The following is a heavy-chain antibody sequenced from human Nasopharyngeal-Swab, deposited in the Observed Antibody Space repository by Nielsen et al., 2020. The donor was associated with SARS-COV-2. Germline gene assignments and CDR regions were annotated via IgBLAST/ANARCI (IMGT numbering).Heavy chain of an antibody. CDR1: GFTFSSYW. J-gene: IGHJ4*02. V-gene: IGHV3-7*03. CDR3: ARAPKRGSSGYQVVY. Sequence: GESLKISCAASGFTFSSYWMSWVRQAPGKGLEWVANIKQDGSEKYYVDSVKGRFTISRDNAKNSLYLQMNSPRAEDTAVYYCARAPKRGSSGYQVVYWGQGTLVTVSS. D-gene: IGHD3-22*01. CDR2: IKQDGSEK.